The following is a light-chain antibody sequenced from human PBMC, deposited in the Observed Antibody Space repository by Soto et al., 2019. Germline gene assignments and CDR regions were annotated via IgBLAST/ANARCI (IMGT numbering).Light chain of an antibody. CDR2: AAS. V-gene: IGKV1-39*01. Sequence: DIQMSQSPSSLSASVGDRVAITCRASQSISTFLNWYQQKPGKAPNLLIYAASTLQSGVPSRFSGGGSGTAFTLTISSLQPEDFATYYCQQSYSTPRTVGQGTKVDSK. CDR1: QSISTF. J-gene: IGKJ1*01. CDR3: QQSYSTPRT.